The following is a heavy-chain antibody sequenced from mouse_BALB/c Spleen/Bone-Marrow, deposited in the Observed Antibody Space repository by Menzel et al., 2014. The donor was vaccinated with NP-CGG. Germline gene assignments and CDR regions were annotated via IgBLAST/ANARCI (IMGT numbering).Heavy chain of an antibody. V-gene: IGHV5-6-5*01. J-gene: IGHJ4*01. Sequence: EVQVVESGGCLVKPGGSLKLSCAASGFTFSSYAMSWVRQTPEKRLEWVASISSGGSTYYPDSVKGRFTISRDNARNILYLQMSSLRSEDTAMYYCARDGSSYYAMDYWGQGTSVTVSS. CDR1: GFTFSSYA. D-gene: IGHD1-1*01. CDR3: ARDGSSYYAMDY. CDR2: ISSGGST.